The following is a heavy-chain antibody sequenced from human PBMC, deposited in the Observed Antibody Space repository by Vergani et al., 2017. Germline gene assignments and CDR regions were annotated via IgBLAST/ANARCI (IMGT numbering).Heavy chain of an antibody. CDR1: GYTFTSYA. CDR3: ARDPYDYYSSGPQEDAFDI. Sequence: QVQLVQSGSELKKPGASVKVSCKASGYTFTSYAMNWVRQAPGQGLEWMGWINTNTGNPTYAQGFTGRFVFSLDTSVSTAYLQISSLKAEDTAVYCCARDPYDYYSSGPQEDAFDIWGQGTMVTVSS. V-gene: IGHV7-4-1*02. J-gene: IGHJ3*02. D-gene: IGHD3-22*01. CDR2: INTNTGNP.